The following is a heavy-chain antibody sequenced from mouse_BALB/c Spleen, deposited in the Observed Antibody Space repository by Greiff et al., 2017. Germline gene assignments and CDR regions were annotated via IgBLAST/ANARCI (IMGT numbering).Heavy chain of an antibody. Sequence: VKLQQSGAELVRPGVSVKISCKGSGYTFPDYAMHWVKQSHAKSLEWIGVISTYYGDASYNQKFKGKATMTVDKSSSTAYMELARLTSEDSAIYYCARSRQVPFAYWGQGTLVTVSA. CDR2: ISTYYGDA. J-gene: IGHJ3*01. CDR1: GYTFPDYA. V-gene: IGHV1S137*01. D-gene: IGHD3-1*01. CDR3: ARSRQVPFAY.